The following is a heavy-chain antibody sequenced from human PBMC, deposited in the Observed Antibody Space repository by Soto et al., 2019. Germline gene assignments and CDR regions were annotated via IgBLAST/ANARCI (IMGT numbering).Heavy chain of an antibody. CDR3: ARQKWNGMVRGYRWFDP. Sequence: SETLSLTCAVYGGSISSGGYYWSWIRQHPGKGLEWIGYIYYSGSTYYNPSLKSRVTISVDTSKNQFSLKLSSVTAADTAVYLCARQKWNGMVRGYRWFDPWGQGTLVTVSS. D-gene: IGHD3-10*01. CDR1: GGSISSGGYY. V-gene: IGHV4-39*01. CDR2: IYYSGST. J-gene: IGHJ5*02.